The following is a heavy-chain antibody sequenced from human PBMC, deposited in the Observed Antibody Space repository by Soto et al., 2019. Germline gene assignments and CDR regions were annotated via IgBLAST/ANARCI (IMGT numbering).Heavy chain of an antibody. CDR1: GITYTTYA. J-gene: IGHJ5*02. CDR2: INTGNGNT. V-gene: IGHV1-3*04. CDR3: ARAISGYVT. Sequence: QVQVVQSGAEVEKPGASVKVSCKASGITYTTYAIHWVRQAPGQGLEWMGWINTGNGNTRYSQRFQGRVTLTTDTSARTAYMDLSSLTSEDTAVYYCARAISGYVTWGQGTLITVSS. D-gene: IGHD5-12*01.